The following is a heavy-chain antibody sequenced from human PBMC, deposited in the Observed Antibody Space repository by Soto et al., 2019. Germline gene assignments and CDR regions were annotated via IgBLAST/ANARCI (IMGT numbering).Heavy chain of an antibody. CDR2: ISSSSSYI. Sequence: GVLRLSCAASGFTFSSYSMNWVRQAPGKGLEWVSSISSSSSYIYYADSVKGRFTISRDNAKNSLYLQMNSLRAEDTAVYYCASYVPNWFDPWGQGTLVTVSS. J-gene: IGHJ5*02. V-gene: IGHV3-21*01. CDR3: ASYVPNWFDP. CDR1: GFTFSSYS. D-gene: IGHD3-10*02.